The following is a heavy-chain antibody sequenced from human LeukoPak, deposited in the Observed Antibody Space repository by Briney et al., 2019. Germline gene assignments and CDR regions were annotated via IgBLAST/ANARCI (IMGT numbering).Heavy chain of an antibody. J-gene: IGHJ3*02. CDR1: GYTFTGYY. Sequence: ASVKVSCKASGYTFTGYYMHWVRQAPGQGLEWMGWINPNSGGTNYAQKFQGRVTMTRDTSISTAYMELSRLRSDDTAVYYCASFWSGSYPDAFDIWGQGTMVTVSS. D-gene: IGHD1-26*01. CDR3: ASFWSGSYPDAFDI. CDR2: INPNSGGT. V-gene: IGHV1-2*02.